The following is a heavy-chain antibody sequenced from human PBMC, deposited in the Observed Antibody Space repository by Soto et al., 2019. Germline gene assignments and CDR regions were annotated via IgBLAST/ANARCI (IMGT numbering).Heavy chain of an antibody. CDR3: ARDQRLEVVPAAGSDY. J-gene: IGHJ4*02. CDR2: IIPILGIA. D-gene: IGHD2-2*01. Sequence: ASVKVSCKASGGTFSSYTISWVRQAPGQGLEWMGRIIPILGIANYAQKFQGRVTITADKSTSTAYMELSSLRSEDTAVYYCARDQRLEVVPAAGSDYWGQGTLVTVSS. V-gene: IGHV1-69*04. CDR1: GGTFSSYT.